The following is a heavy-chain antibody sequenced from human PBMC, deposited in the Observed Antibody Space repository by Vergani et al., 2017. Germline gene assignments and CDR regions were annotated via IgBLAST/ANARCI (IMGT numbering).Heavy chain of an antibody. J-gene: IGHJ4*02. CDR1: GYTFTSYY. Sequence: QVQLVQSGAEVKKPGASVKVSCKASGYTFTSYYMHWVRQAPGQGLEWMGIINPSGGSTSYAQKFQGRVTMTTDTSTSTAYMELRSLRSDDTAVYYCARDDSAIAVAADYFDYWGQGTLVTVSS. V-gene: IGHV1-46*01. CDR3: ARDDSAIAVAADYFDY. D-gene: IGHD6-19*01. CDR2: INPSGGST.